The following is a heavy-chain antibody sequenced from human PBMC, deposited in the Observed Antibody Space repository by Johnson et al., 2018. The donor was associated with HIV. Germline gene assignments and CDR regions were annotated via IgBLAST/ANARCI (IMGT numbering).Heavy chain of an antibody. V-gene: IGHV3-30*14. J-gene: IGHJ3*02. CDR3: ASLGLDLLVKAPLSVVFDAFEI. Sequence: QVQLVESGGGVVQPGRSLRLSCAASGFTFDDYDMNWVRQAPGKGLEWVSIISFDGTTEYYTDSVKGRFTISRDNFNSTVHLQMNDLRAEDTAVYYCASLGLDLLVKAPLSVVFDAFEIWGQGTMVIVSS. CDR2: ISFDGTTE. CDR1: GFTFDDYD. D-gene: IGHD3-16*01.